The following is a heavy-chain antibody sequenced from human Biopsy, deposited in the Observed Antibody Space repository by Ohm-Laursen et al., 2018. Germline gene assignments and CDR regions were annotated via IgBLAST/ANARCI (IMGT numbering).Heavy chain of an antibody. CDR1: GGSISSDY. Sequence: GTLSLTCPVSGGSISSDYWSWIRQTPGKGLEWIGYIYYGGSTNYNPSLKSRVTISVDTSKNQFSLRLNSVTAADTAVYYCARATNSTGWPYYYFYGMDVWGQGTTVTVSS. CDR3: ARATNSTGWPYYYFYGMDV. D-gene: IGHD2/OR15-2a*01. J-gene: IGHJ6*02. V-gene: IGHV4-59*01. CDR2: IYYGGST.